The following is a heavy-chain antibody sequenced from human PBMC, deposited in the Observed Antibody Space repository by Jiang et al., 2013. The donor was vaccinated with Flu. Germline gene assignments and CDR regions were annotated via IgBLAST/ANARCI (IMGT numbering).Heavy chain of an antibody. CDR2: INAGNGNT. CDR3: ARGSFYCSGGSCFRPFDP. CDR1: GYTFTSYA. D-gene: IGHD2-15*01. Sequence: CKASGYTFTSYAMHWVCQAPGQRLEWMGWINAGNGNTKYSQKFQGRVTITRDTSASTAYMELSSLRSEDTAVYYCARGSFYCSGGSCFRPFDPWGQGTLVTVSS. V-gene: IGHV1-3*01. J-gene: IGHJ5*02.